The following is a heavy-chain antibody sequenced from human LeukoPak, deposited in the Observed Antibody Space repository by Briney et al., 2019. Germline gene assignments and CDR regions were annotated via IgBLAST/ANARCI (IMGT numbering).Heavy chain of an antibody. CDR2: ISGSGVST. CDR3: AKVGATRIYYYGMEV. V-gene: IGHV3-23*01. CDR1: GFTFSKYA. Sequence: GGSLRLSCAASGFTFSKYAVSWVRQAPGKGLEWVSTISGSGVSTYYADSVKGRFTISRDKSKNTLYLQMDSLRADDTAVYYCAKVGATRIYYYGMEVWGQGTTVIVSS. D-gene: IGHD1-26*01. J-gene: IGHJ6*02.